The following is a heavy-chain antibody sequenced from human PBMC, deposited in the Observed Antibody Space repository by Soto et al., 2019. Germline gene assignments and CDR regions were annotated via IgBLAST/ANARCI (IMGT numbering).Heavy chain of an antibody. J-gene: IGHJ3*01. CDR1: GFTFSDHY. Sequence: EVQLVESGGSLVQPGGSLRLSCAASGFTFSDHYMDWVRQAPGKGLEWVARSRNKAKSYTTVYAASVKDRFTISRDESKNSLYLEMSSVKAEDTAVYFCVRGYHSFDVWGRGTMVTVSS. CDR3: VRGYHSFDV. D-gene: IGHD1-1*01. CDR2: SRNKAKSYTT. V-gene: IGHV3-72*01.